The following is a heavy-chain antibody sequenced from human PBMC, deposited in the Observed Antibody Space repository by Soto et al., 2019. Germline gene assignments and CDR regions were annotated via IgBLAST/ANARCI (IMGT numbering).Heavy chain of an antibody. CDR1: GYSFTSYW. CDR2: IYPGDSDT. CDR3: ATTSAAGKYYYGMDV. Sequence: EVQLVQSGAEVKKPGASLKISCKGSGYSFTSYWIGWVRQMPGKGPEWMGIIYPGDSDTRYSPSFQGQVTISADKSISTAYPQWSSLKASDTAMYYCATTSAAGKYYYGMDVWGQGTTFTVSS. V-gene: IGHV5-51*01. J-gene: IGHJ6*02. D-gene: IGHD6-13*01.